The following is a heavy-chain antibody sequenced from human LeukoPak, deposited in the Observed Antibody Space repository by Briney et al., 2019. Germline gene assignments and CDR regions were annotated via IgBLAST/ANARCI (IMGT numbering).Heavy chain of an antibody. Sequence: GGSLRPSCVASGFSFNNKGMHWVRQVPGKGLEWVATISYDGTEKDYAVSVKGRFSISRDSSTNTLFLQMNSLRPEDTALYCCAKNIAALDFYAMDVWGTGTTVVVSS. V-gene: IGHV3-30*18. CDR2: ISYDGTEK. CDR1: GFSFNNKG. CDR3: AKNIAALDFYAMDV. D-gene: IGHD6-13*01. J-gene: IGHJ6*04.